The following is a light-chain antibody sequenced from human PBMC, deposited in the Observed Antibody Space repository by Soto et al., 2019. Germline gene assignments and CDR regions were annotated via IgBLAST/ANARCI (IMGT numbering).Light chain of an antibody. Sequence: QSALTQPASVSGSPGQSITISCTGTSSDVGSYNLVSWYQQRPGKAPQLIIYEGSKRPSGVSIRYSVYKSGNTASLTISGLQTDDESDYYFCSYARSGTGVFGTGTTVTVL. CDR3: CSYARSGTGV. J-gene: IGLJ1*01. CDR2: EGS. CDR1: SSDVGSYNL. V-gene: IGLV2-23*01.